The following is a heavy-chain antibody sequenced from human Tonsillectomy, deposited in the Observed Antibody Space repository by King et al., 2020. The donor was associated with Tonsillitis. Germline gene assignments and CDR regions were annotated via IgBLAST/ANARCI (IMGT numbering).Heavy chain of an antibody. V-gene: IGHV3-11*01. Sequence: VQLVESGGGLVKPGGSLRLSCAASGFSIRDYHMGWIRQAPGKGLEWVSHISDSGSTIYYADSVEGRFTISRDNANNSLYLQMNGLRAEDTAVYYCARYTYYYVSGSYCFDYWGQGTLVTVSS. J-gene: IGHJ4*02. CDR1: GFSIRDYH. CDR2: ISDSGSTI. D-gene: IGHD3-10*01. CDR3: ARYTYYYVSGSYCFDY.